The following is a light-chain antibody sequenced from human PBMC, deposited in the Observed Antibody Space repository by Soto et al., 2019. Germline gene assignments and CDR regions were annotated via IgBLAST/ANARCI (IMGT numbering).Light chain of an antibody. Sequence: QSVLTQPPSASGTPGQRVTISCSGSSSNIGSNTVNWYQQLPRTAPKLLIYSNNHRPSGVPDRFSGSKSGTSASLAISGLQSEDEADYYCAAWDDSLNGVVFGGGTKLTVL. J-gene: IGLJ2*01. CDR1: SSNIGSNT. V-gene: IGLV1-44*01. CDR3: AAWDDSLNGVV. CDR2: SNN.